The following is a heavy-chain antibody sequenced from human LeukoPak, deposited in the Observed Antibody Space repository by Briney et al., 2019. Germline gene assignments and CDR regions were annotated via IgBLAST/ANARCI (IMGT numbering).Heavy chain of an antibody. Sequence: SVKVSCKASGGTFSSYTISWVRQAPGQGLEWMGRIIPILGIANYAQKFQGRVTITADKSTSTAYMELSSLRSEDTAVYYCARDSPYSSSSLGFDYWGRGTLVTVSS. V-gene: IGHV1-69*04. D-gene: IGHD6-13*01. J-gene: IGHJ4*02. CDR1: GGTFSSYT. CDR2: IIPILGIA. CDR3: ARDSPYSSSSLGFDY.